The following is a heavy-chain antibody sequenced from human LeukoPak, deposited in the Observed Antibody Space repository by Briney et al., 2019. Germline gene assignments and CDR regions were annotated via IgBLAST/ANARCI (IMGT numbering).Heavy chain of an antibody. Sequence: ASVKVSCKASGYTFTSYGISWVRQAPGQGLEWMGWISAYSSNTNYAQKLQGRVTMTTGTSTSTAYMELRSLRSDDTAVYYCAVSSSWDNWFDPWGQGTLVTVSS. CDR1: GYTFTSYG. J-gene: IGHJ5*02. D-gene: IGHD6-13*01. V-gene: IGHV1-18*01. CDR2: ISAYSSNT. CDR3: AVSSSWDNWFDP.